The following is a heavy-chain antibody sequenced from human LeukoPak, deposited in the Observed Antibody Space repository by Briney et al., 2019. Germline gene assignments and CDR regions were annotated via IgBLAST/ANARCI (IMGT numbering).Heavy chain of an antibody. CDR2: INHGEST. CDR3: ARVGYSFSINDWSRTGLGAYPTKYYYYMDV. Sequence: PSETLSLTCAVSGGSFSGYYWYWIRQPPGKGLEWIGEINHGESTNYNPSLKSRATLSVDTSKNQFSLKLTSVTAADTAVYYCARVGYSFSINDWSRTGLGAYPTKYYYYMDVWGKGTTVTVSS. V-gene: IGHV4-34*01. CDR1: GGSFSGYY. J-gene: IGHJ6*03. D-gene: IGHD5-18*01.